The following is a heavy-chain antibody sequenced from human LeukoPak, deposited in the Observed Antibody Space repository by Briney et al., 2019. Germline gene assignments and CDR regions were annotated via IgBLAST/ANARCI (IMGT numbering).Heavy chain of an antibody. CDR1: SGSISSYY. V-gene: IGHV4-59*01. CDR2: IYYSGST. D-gene: IGHD1-1*01. CDR3: ARGGVTWTFDY. Sequence: SETLSLTCTVSSGSISSYYWGWIRQPPGKGLEWIGYIYYSGSTNYNPSLRSRVTISVDTSKNHFSLKLSSVTGADTAVYYCARGGVTWTFDYWGQGTLVTVSS. J-gene: IGHJ4*02.